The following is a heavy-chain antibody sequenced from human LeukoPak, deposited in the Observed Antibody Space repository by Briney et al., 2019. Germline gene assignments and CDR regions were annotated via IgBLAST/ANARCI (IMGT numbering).Heavy chain of an antibody. V-gene: IGHV3-30-3*01. Sequence: LPGRSLRLSCAASGFTFSSYAMHWVRQAPGKGLEWVAVISYDGSNKYYADSVKGRFTISRDNSKNTLYLQMNSLRAEDTAVYYCARDHGRNYYYDSSGYPTYWGQGTLVTVSS. CDR3: ARDHGRNYYYDSSGYPTY. CDR2: ISYDGSNK. CDR1: GFTFSSYA. J-gene: IGHJ4*02. D-gene: IGHD3-22*01.